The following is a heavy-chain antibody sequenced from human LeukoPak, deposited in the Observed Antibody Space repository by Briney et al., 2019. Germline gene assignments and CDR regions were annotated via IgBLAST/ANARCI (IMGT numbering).Heavy chain of an antibody. V-gene: IGHV3-21*01. Sequence: GGSLRLSCAASGFTFSSYSMNWVRQAPGKGLEWVSSISSSSSYIYYADSVKGRFTISRDNAKNSLYLQMNSLRAEDTAVYYCARDVFGSSWYYGWFDPWGQGTLVTVSS. D-gene: IGHD6-13*01. CDR3: ARDVFGSSWYYGWFDP. CDR2: ISSSSSYI. CDR1: GFTFSSYS. J-gene: IGHJ5*02.